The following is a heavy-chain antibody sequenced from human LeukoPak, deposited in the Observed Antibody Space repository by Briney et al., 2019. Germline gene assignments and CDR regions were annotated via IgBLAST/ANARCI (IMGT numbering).Heavy chain of an antibody. Sequence: ASVKVSCKASGYTFTSYGISWVRQAPGQGLEWMGWISAYNGNTNYAQKLQGRVTMTTDTSTSTVYMELRSLRSDDTAVYYCARVNSGSYYGDGYDIWGQGTMVIVSS. CDR1: GYTFTSYG. J-gene: IGHJ3*02. CDR3: ARVNSGSYYGDGYDI. D-gene: IGHD1-26*01. V-gene: IGHV1-18*01. CDR2: ISAYNGNT.